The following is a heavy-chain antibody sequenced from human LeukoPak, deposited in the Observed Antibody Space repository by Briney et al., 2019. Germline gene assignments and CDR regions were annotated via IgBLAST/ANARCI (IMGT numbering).Heavy chain of an antibody. Sequence: ASVKVSCKASGGTFSSYAISWVRQAPGQGLEWMGRIIPILGIANYAQKFQGRVTITADKSTSTAYMELSSLRSEDTAVYYCARANSGYEGVYGMDVWGQGTTVTVSS. V-gene: IGHV1-69*04. J-gene: IGHJ6*02. CDR2: IIPILGIA. CDR3: ARANSGYEGVYGMDV. CDR1: GGTFSSYA. D-gene: IGHD5-12*01.